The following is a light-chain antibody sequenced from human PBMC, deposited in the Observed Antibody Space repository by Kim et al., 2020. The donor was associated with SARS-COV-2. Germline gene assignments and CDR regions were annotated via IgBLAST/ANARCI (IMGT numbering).Light chain of an antibody. Sequence: ASVGDRVPITCRASQDIRNDLCWYQQHPGRPPKRLIYGASSLQSGFPSRFSGSGSGTDFTLTISSVQPEDFATYFCLQHSTYPITFGQGTRLEIK. J-gene: IGKJ5*01. V-gene: IGKV1-17*01. CDR1: QDIRND. CDR2: GAS. CDR3: LQHSTYPIT.